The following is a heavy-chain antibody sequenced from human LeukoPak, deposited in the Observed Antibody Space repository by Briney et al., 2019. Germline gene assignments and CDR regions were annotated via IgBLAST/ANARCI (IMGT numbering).Heavy chain of an antibody. J-gene: IGHJ4*02. CDR3: ARNPGYSSSWYSDY. D-gene: IGHD6-13*01. V-gene: IGHV4-39*07. CDR2: INHSGST. CDR1: GGSISGGSYY. Sequence: SETLSLTCTVSGGSISGGSYYWSWIRQPPGKGLEWIGEINHSGSTNYNPSLKSRVTISVDTSKNQFSLKLSSVTAADTAVYYCARNPGYSSSWYSDYWGQGTLVTVSS.